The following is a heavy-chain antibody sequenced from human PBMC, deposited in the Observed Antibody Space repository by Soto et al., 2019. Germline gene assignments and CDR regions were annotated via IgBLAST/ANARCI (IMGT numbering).Heavy chain of an antibody. D-gene: IGHD1-26*01. CDR2: ISGSGGST. CDR3: AKDRVWGGATYYFDY. V-gene: IGHV3-23*01. CDR1: GFTFSSYA. Sequence: EVQLLESGGGLVQPGGSLRLSCAASGFTFSSYAMSWVRQAPGKGLEWVSAISGSGGSTYYADSVKGRFTISRDNSKNTLYLQMNSLRDEDTAVYYCAKDRVWGGATYYFDYWGQGTLVTVSS. J-gene: IGHJ4*02.